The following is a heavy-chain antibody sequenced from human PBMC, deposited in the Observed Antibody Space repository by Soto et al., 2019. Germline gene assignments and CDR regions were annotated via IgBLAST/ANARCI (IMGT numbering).Heavy chain of an antibody. CDR3: TRSLGSRGVIGGFDY. V-gene: IGHV1-69*13. D-gene: IGHD3-10*01. CDR2: IIPMFDTP. J-gene: IGHJ4*02. Sequence: ASVKVSCKASGGTFNTYAMNWVRQAPGQGREWMGGIIPMFDTPRYAQKFQGRVTITVDESTTTAYMELSSLRSDDTAVYYCTRSLGSRGVIGGFDYWGQGXLVTVPA. CDR1: GGTFNTYA.